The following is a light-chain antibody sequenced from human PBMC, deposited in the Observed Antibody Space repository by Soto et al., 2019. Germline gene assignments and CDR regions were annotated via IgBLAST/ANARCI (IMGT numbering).Light chain of an antibody. V-gene: IGKV3-20*01. CDR1: QSVSSY. CDR3: QQYGSSGT. Sequence: EILMTQSPATLSVSPGERSTLSCRASQSVSSYLAWYQHKPGQAPRLLIYDASNRATGIPGRFSGSGSGTDFTLTISRLEPEDFAVYYCQQYGSSGTFGQGTRLEIK. CDR2: DAS. J-gene: IGKJ5*01.